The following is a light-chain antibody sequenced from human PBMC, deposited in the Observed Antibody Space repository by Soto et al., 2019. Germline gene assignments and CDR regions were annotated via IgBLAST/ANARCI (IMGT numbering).Light chain of an antibody. CDR2: SND. CDR3: AAWDDSLDGLV. J-gene: IGLJ2*01. V-gene: IGLV1-44*01. CDR1: SSNIGSNV. Sequence: QSVLTQSPSASGTPEQRVTISCSGSSSNIGSNVVNWYQQLPGTAPRLLIYSNDQRPSGVPDRFSGSKSGTSASLAISGLQSEDEADYYCAAWDDSLDGLVFGGGPKLTVL.